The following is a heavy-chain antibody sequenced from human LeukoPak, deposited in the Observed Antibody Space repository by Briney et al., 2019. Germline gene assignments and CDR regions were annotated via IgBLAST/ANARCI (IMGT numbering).Heavy chain of an antibody. D-gene: IGHD6-25*01. CDR3: ARVRTGATAYDALDI. CDR2: INPNSGGT. J-gene: IGHJ4*02. V-gene: IGHV1-2*02. Sequence: ASVKVSCKASGYTFTGYYMHWVRQAPGQGVEWIGWINPNSGGTNYVQKFQDRVTLTRDTSISTAYMELTGLTSDDTTVYYCARVRTGATAYDALDIWGQGTLVTVSS. CDR1: GYTFTGYY.